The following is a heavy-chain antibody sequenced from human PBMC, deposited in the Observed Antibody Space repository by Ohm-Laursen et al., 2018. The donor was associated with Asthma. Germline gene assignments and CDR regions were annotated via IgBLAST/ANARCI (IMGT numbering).Heavy chain of an antibody. CDR2: INPNSGGT. Sequence: GASVKVSCKASGYTFTGYYMHWVRQAPGQGLEWMGRINPNSGGTNYAQKFQGRVTMTRDTSISTAYMELSRLRSDDTAVYYCARGPRRLVNYYYGMDVWGQGTTVTVSS. J-gene: IGHJ6*02. CDR1: GYTFTGYY. V-gene: IGHV1-2*06. CDR3: ARGPRRLVNYYYGMDV. D-gene: IGHD6-19*01.